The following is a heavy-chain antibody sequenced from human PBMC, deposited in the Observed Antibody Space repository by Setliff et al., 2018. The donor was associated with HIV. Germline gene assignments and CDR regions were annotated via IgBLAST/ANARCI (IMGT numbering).Heavy chain of an antibody. D-gene: IGHD3-22*01. CDR2: FDPEDVET. Sequence: ASVKVSCKVSGYTLTDLSMNWVRQAPGKGLEWMGGFDPEDVETNYAQKFQGRVTMTEDTSTDTAYMGLNSLRSEDTAIYYCATVRGYYYDSSCQEYFQHCGQGTLVTVS. CDR1: GYTLTDLS. CDR3: ATVRGYYYDSSCQEYFQH. V-gene: IGHV1-24*01. J-gene: IGHJ1*01.